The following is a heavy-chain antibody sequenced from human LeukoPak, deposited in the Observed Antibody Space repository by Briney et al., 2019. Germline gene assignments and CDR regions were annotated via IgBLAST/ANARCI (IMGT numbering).Heavy chain of an antibody. CDR3: ARVLVYDAFDI. J-gene: IGHJ3*02. CDR1: GGSFSGYY. D-gene: IGHD1-14*01. V-gene: IGHV4-34*01. Sequence: PSETLSLTCAVYGGSFSGYYWSWIRQPPGKGLEWIGEINHSGSTNYNPSLKSRVTISVDTSKNQFSLKLSSVTAADTAVYYCARVLVYDAFDIWGQGTMVTVSS. CDR2: INHSGST.